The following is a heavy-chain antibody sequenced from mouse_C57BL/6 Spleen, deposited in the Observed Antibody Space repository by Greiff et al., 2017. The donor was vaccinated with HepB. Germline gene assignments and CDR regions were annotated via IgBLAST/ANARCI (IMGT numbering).Heavy chain of an antibody. CDR3: ARERIIYDGYDWYFDV. D-gene: IGHD2-3*01. CDR2: ISYDGSN. Sequence: EVQLVESGPGLVKPSQSLSLTCSVTGYSITSGYYWNWIRQFPGNKLEWMGYISYDGSNNYNPSLKNRISITRDTSKNQFFLKLNSVTTEDTATYYCARERIIYDGYDWYFDVWGTGTTVTVSS. J-gene: IGHJ1*03. V-gene: IGHV3-6*01. CDR1: GYSITSGYY.